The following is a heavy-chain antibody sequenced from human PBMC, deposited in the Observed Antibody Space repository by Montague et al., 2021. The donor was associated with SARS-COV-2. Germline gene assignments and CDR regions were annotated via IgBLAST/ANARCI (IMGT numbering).Heavy chain of an antibody. CDR3: ARGGYYDYAFDI. Sequence: SETLSLTCTVSGGSISSYYWNWIRQPPGKGLELIGYIYYSGSTNYNPSLKSRVTISVDTAKNQFSLKLSSVTAADTAVYYCARGGYYDYAFDIWGQGTMVTVSS. D-gene: IGHD3-22*01. CDR2: IYYSGST. CDR1: GGSISSYY. V-gene: IGHV4-59*01. J-gene: IGHJ3*02.